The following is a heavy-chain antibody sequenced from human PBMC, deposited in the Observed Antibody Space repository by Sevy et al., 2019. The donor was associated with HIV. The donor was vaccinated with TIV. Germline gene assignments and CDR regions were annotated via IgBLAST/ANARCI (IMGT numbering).Heavy chain of an antibody. CDR2: INPNSGGT. CDR3: ARDHGSGSYVNWFDP. CDR1: GYTFTGYY. D-gene: IGHD3-10*01. J-gene: IGHJ5*02. Sequence: ASVKVSCKASGYTFTGYYMHWVRQAPGQGLEWMGRINPNSGGTNYAQKFQGRVTMTRDTSISTAYRELSRLRSDDTAVYYCARDHGSGSYVNWFDPWGQGTLVTVSS. V-gene: IGHV1-2*06.